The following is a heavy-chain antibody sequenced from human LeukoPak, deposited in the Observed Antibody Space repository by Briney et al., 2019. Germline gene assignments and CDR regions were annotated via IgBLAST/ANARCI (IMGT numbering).Heavy chain of an antibody. D-gene: IGHD3-3*01. V-gene: IGHV3-23*01. CDR1: GFTFSSYA. CDR2: ISGSGGST. J-gene: IGHJ4*02. CDR3: AKHYVFWSGYFVGPDY. Sequence: GGSLRLSCAASGFTFSSYAMSWVRQAPGKGLEWVSAISGSGGSTYYADSVKGRFTISRDNSKNTLYLQMNSLRAEDTAVYYCAKHYVFWSGYFVGPDYWGQGTLVTVSS.